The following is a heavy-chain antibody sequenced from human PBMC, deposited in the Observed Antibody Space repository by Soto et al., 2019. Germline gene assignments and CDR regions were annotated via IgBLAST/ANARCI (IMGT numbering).Heavy chain of an antibody. CDR1: GYTFTSYP. CDR2: INAGNGNT. Sequence: ASVKVSCKASGYTFTSYPMHWVRQAPGQRLEWMGWINAGNGNTKYSQKFQGRVTITRDTTASTAYMELSSLRSEETAVYYSARAFIVAAFNYGAKGPRVTAS. V-gene: IGHV1-3*01. CDR3: ARAFIVAAFNY. J-gene: IGHJ4*02. D-gene: IGHD1-26*01.